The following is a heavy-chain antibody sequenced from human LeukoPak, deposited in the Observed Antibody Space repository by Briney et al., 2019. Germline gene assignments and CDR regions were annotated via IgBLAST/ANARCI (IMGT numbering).Heavy chain of an antibody. J-gene: IGHJ4*02. CDR1: GFTFSDYY. Sequence: PGGSLRLSRAASGFTFSDYYMSWIRQAPGKGLEWVSTISGGGDATYYADSVKGRFTISRDNSKNTLYLQTNSLRVEDTAVYYCARDSSMLRGPLVIYYFDFWGQGTLVTVSS. V-gene: IGHV3-23*01. D-gene: IGHD3-10*01. CDR3: ARDSSMLRGPLVIYYFDF. CDR2: ISGGGDAT.